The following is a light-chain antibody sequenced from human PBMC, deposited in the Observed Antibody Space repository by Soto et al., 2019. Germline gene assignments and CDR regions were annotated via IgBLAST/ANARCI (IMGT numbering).Light chain of an antibody. CDR1: ASNIGSNF. V-gene: IGLV1-47*01. CDR2: RNN. J-gene: IGLJ2*01. Sequence: QSVLTQPPSASGTPGQRVTISCSGSASNIGSNFAYWYQQLPGTAPKLLIYRNNQRPSGVPDRFSGSKSGTSASLAISGLRSEDEAGYYCASWDDSLSGVVFGGGTQLTVL. CDR3: ASWDDSLSGVV.